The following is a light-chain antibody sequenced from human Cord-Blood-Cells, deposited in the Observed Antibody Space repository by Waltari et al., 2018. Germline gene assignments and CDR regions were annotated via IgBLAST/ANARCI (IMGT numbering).Light chain of an antibody. CDR1: SSDVGGYNY. Sequence: QSALTQPASVSGSPGQSITISCTGTSSDVGGYNYVSWYQQHPGKVPKLMIYDVSNRPSGVSNRFSGSKSGNTASLTISGLQAEDEADYYCSSYTSSSTLFGTGTKVTVL. CDR2: DVS. J-gene: IGLJ1*01. CDR3: SSYTSSSTL. V-gene: IGLV2-14*01.